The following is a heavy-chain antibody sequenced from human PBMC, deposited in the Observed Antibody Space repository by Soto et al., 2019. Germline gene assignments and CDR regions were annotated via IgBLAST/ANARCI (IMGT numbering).Heavy chain of an antibody. CDR2: IIPIFGTA. J-gene: IGHJ3*02. CDR1: GGTFSSYA. CDR3: ARDRALGYCSSTGCYSPDAFDI. Sequence: QVQLVQSGAEVKKPGSSVKVSCKASGGTFSSYAISWVRQAPGQGLEWMGGIIPIFGTANYAQKFQGRVTITADESTSTAYMELSSLRSEDTAVYYCARDRALGYCSSTGCYSPDAFDIWGQGTMVTVSS. D-gene: IGHD2-2*02. V-gene: IGHV1-69*01.